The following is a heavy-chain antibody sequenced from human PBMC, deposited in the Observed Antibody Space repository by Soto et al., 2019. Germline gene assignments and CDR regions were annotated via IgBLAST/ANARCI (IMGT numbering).Heavy chain of an antibody. CDR1: GGSISSSNW. CDR3: ARDWVAAAGTRYYYGMDV. Sequence: QVQLQESGPGLVKPSGTLSLTCAVSGGSISSSNWWSWGRQPPGKGLEWIGEIYHSGSTNYNPSLKSRVSISVDKSKNQFSLKLSSVTAADTAVYYCARDWVAAAGTRYYYGMDVWGQGPTVTVSS. CDR2: IYHSGST. D-gene: IGHD6-13*01. J-gene: IGHJ6*02. V-gene: IGHV4-4*02.